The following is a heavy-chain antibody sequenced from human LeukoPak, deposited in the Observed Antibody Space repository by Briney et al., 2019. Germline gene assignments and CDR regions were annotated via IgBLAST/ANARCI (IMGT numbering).Heavy chain of an antibody. CDR1: GFTFGSYA. CDR2: ITESGGGT. J-gene: IGHJ4*02. CDR3: AKGSAAGRPHYFDY. D-gene: IGHD6-25*01. Sequence: PGGSLRLSCAASGFTFGSYAMSWVRQAPGKGPEWVSAITESGGGTYNADSVKGRFTISRDNSKKTLFLQMNSLRAEDTAIYYCAKGSAAGRPHYFDYWGQGTLVTVSS. V-gene: IGHV3-23*01.